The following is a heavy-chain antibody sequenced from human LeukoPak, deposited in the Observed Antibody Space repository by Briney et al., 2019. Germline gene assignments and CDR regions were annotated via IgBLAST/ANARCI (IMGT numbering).Heavy chain of an antibody. Sequence: GGSLRLSCAASGFTFSDYYMSWIRQAPGKGLEWVAVISYDGSNKYYADSVKGRFTISRDNSKNTLYLQMNSLRAEDTAVYYCARDRTYYGSGSSPFDPWGQGTLVTVSS. D-gene: IGHD3-10*01. J-gene: IGHJ5*02. CDR1: GFTFSDYY. CDR3: ARDRTYYGSGSSPFDP. V-gene: IGHV3-30*03. CDR2: ISYDGSNK.